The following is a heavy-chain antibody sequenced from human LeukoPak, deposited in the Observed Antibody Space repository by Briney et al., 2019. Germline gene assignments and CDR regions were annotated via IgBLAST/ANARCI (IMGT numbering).Heavy chain of an antibody. D-gene: IGHD2-15*01. CDR1: GYTFTGYY. CDR3: ARGPEVAATLTLGDYYYYMDV. CDR2: INPNSGGT. V-gene: IGHV1-2*02. Sequence: ASVKVSCKASGYTFTGYYMHWVRQAPGQGLEWMGWINPNSGGTNYAQKFQGRVTMTRDTSISTAYMELSRLRSDDTAVYYCARGPEVAATLTLGDYYYYMDVWGKGTTVTVSS. J-gene: IGHJ6*03.